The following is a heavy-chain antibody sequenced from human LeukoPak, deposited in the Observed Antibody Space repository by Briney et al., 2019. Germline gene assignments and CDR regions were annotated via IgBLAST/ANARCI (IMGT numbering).Heavy chain of an antibody. CDR2: ISSDGSKT. D-gene: IGHD3-10*01. J-gene: IGHJ4*02. CDR3: ARDSTYWYDSGSSGPHYFDY. CDR1: GFIFSNYA. V-gene: IGHV3-30*10. Sequence: GGSLRLSCAASGFIFSNYAMHWVRQAPGKGLEWVALISSDGSKTYHTDSVKGRFSISRDNSKTPLYLQLNSLRVEDTSVYYCARDSTYWYDSGSSGPHYFDYWGQGTLVTVSS.